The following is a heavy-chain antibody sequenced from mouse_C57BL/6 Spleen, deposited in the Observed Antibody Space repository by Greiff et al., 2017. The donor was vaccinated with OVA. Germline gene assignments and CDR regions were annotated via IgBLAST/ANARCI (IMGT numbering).Heavy chain of an antibody. V-gene: IGHV1-64*01. CDR3: ARRVYSDDEGAGFAY. CDR1: GYTFTSYW. J-gene: IGHJ3*01. CDR2: IHPNSGST. Sequence: QVQLKESGAELVKPGASVKLSCKASGYTFTSYWMHWVKQRPGQGLEWIGMIHPNSGSTNYNEKFKSKATLAVDKSSSTAYMQLSSLTSEDSAVYYCARRVYSDDEGAGFAYWGQGTLVTVSA. D-gene: IGHD1-1*01.